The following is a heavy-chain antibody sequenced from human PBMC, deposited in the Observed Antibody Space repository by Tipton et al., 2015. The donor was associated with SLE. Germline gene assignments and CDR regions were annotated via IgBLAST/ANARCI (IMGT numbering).Heavy chain of an antibody. D-gene: IGHD2-21*01. CDR1: GVSISGAY. J-gene: IGHJ4*02. CDR3: ARDWGGEALDF. V-gene: IGHV4-4*08. Sequence: GLVKPSETLSLTCNVSGVSISGAYWSWIRQPPGKKLEWIGYIDPSGSTNHNPSLQSRVTISVDTSKNQFSLKLNSVTDADTAVYYCARDWGGEALDFWGQGTLVTVSS. CDR2: IDPSGST.